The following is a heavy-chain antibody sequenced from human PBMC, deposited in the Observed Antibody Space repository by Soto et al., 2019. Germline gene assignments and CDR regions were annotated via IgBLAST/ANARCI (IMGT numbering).Heavy chain of an antibody. CDR1: GGSISSYY. Sequence: SETLSLTCTVSGGSISSYYWSWIRQPPGKGLEWIGYIHDSGSTTYNPSLKSRVPISLDTSKNQFSLKLKSVTAADTAVYYCARVDEAAALFYFYYMDVWGKGTTVTVSS. J-gene: IGHJ6*03. V-gene: IGHV4-4*09. CDR3: ARVDEAAALFYFYYMDV. D-gene: IGHD5-12*01. CDR2: IHDSGST.